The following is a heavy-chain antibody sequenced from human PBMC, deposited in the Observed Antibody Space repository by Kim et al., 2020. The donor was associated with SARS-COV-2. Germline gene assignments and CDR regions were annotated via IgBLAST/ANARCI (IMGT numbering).Heavy chain of an antibody. Sequence: GGSLRLSCAASGITFSVYYIDWVRQAPGMGLEWVGRTRNKANSYTTEYAASVKGRFTISRDDSKNSVYLQMNSLKTEDTAVYYCAALDIWGQGTMVTVSS. V-gene: IGHV3-72*01. J-gene: IGHJ3*02. CDR2: TRNKANSYTT. CDR3: AALDI. CDR1: GITFSVYY.